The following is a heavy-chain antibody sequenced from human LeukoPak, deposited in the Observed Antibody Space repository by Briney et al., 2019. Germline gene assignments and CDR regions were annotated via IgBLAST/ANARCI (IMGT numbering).Heavy chain of an antibody. Sequence: SQTLSLTCAICGDSVSSISATWNWIRQSPSRGLEWLGRTYYRSKWYNEYAVSVKSRITINPDTSKNQFSLQLNSVTPEDTAVYYCARYSAKRFDYWGQGTLVTVSS. V-gene: IGHV6-1*01. CDR1: GDSVSSISAT. CDR3: ARYSAKRFDY. CDR2: TYYRSKWYN. D-gene: IGHD4-11*01. J-gene: IGHJ4*02.